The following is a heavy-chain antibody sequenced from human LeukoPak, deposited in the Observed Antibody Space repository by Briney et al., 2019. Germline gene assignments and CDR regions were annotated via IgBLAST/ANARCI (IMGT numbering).Heavy chain of an antibody. D-gene: IGHD3-22*01. CDR2: FYHGGST. J-gene: IGHJ2*01. V-gene: IGHV4-38-2*02. CDR3: ARDFGYYDSSGYYANWYFDL. CDR1: GYSISTGYY. Sequence: SETLSLTCTVSGYSISTGYYWDWIRQPPGKGLEWIGTFYHGGSTYYNPSLKSRVTISVDTSKNQFSLKLSSVTAADTAVYYCARDFGYYDSSGYYANWYFDLWGRGTLVTVSS.